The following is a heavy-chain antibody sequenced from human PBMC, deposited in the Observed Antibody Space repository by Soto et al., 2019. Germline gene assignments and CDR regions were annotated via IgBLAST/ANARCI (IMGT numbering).Heavy chain of an antibody. CDR1: GFTFCQAW. CDR3: TTIYPYDRAPS. CDR2: IRSKTDGGTT. D-gene: IGHD3-22*01. J-gene: IGHJ5*02. V-gene: IGHV3-15*07. Sequence: GRSLTLSCADSGFTFCQAWLNCFRQAPGKGLEWVGRIRSKTDGGTTEYAAPVKGRFTISRDDSKNTVYLQMNSLKTEDTAVYYCTTIYPYDRAPSWGQGTQVTVSS.